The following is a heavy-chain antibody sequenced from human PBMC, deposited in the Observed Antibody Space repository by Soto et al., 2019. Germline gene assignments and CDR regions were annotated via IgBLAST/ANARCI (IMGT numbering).Heavy chain of an antibody. CDR2: ISYDGSNK. CDR3: AKDGGIQLWLSD. Sequence: QVQLVESGGGVVQPGRSLRLSCAASGFTFSSYGMHWVRQAPGKGLEWVAVISYDGSNKYYADSVKGRFTISRDNSKNTLYQQMNSLRAEDTAVYCCAKDGGIQLWLSDWGQGTLVTVSS. D-gene: IGHD5-18*01. CDR1: GFTFSSYG. V-gene: IGHV3-30*18. J-gene: IGHJ4*02.